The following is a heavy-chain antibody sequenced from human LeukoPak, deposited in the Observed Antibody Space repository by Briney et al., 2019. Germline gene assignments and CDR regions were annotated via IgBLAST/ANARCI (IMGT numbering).Heavy chain of an antibody. J-gene: IGHJ4*02. Sequence: PGGSLRLSCVVSGITLSNYGMSWVRQAPGKGLEWVSGISERGGSTNYADSVKGRFIISRDTSKNTVYLQMNSLRVEDTAVYFCAKRGIVIRAVILIGFHKEAYYFDYWGQGILVTVSS. V-gene: IGHV3-23*01. D-gene: IGHD3-10*01. CDR1: GITLSNYG. CDR2: ISERGGST. CDR3: AKRGIVIRAVILIGFHKEAYYFDY.